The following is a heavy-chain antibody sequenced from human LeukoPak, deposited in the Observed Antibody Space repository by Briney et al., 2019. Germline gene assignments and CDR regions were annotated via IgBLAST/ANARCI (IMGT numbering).Heavy chain of an antibody. CDR1: GDSVSSNSAA. D-gene: IGHD3-10*01. Sequence: SQTLSLTCAISGDSVSSNSAAWNWIRQSPSRGLEWLGRTYYRSKWYNDYAVSVKSRITINPDTSKNQFSLQLNSVTPEDTAVYYCAWELLWFGELLGVWFDPWGQGTLVTVSS. CDR2: TYYRSKWYN. J-gene: IGHJ5*02. CDR3: AWELLWFGELLGVWFDP. V-gene: IGHV6-1*01.